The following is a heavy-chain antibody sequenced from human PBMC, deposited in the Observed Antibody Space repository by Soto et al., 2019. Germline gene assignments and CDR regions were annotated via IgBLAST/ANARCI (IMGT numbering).Heavy chain of an antibody. J-gene: IGHJ5*02. CDR3: GGIVVVPAAIGGSITTANNWFDP. CDR2: INHSGST. Sequence: KTSETLSLTCAVYGGSFSGYYWSWIRQPPGKGLEWIGEINHSGSTNYNPSLKSRVTISVDTSKNQFSLKLSSVTAADTAVYYCGGIVVVPAAIGGSITTANNWFDPWGQGTLVTVSS. V-gene: IGHV4-34*01. D-gene: IGHD2-2*02. CDR1: GGSFSGYY.